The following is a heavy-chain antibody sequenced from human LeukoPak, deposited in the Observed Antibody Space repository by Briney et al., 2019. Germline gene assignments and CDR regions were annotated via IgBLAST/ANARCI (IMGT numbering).Heavy chain of an antibody. CDR3: AESPRSGTHPLDY. CDR1: GFTFSDYY. Sequence: GGSLRLSCAASGFTFSDYYMSWIRQAPGKGLEWVSYISSSSSYTNYADSVKGRFTISRDNAKNSLYLQMNSLRAEDTAVYYCAESPRSGTHPLDYWGQGTLVTVSS. V-gene: IGHV3-11*03. D-gene: IGHD3-10*01. J-gene: IGHJ4*02. CDR2: ISSSSSYT.